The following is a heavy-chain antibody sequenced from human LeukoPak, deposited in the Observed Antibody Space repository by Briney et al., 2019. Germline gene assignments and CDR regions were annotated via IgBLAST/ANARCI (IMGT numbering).Heavy chain of an antibody. CDR2: ISAYNGNT. CDR3: ARGNYYYDSSGSTPGDDY. Sequence: ASVKVSCKASGYTFTSYGISWVRQAPGQGLEWMGWISAYNGNTNYAQKLQGRVTMTRNTSISTAYVELSSLRSEDTAVYYCARGNYYYDSSGSTPGDDYWGQGTLVTVSS. D-gene: IGHD3-22*01. V-gene: IGHV1-18*01. J-gene: IGHJ4*02. CDR1: GYTFTSYG.